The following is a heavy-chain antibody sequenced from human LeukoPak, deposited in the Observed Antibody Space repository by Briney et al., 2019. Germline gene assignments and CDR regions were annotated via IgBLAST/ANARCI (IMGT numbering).Heavy chain of an antibody. CDR1: GFTFSSYA. CDR2: ISYDGSNK. V-gene: IGHV3-30-3*01. D-gene: IGHD2-2*01. J-gene: IGHJ4*02. CDR3: ARDTHIVVVPAAHFDY. Sequence: GGSLRLSCAASGFTFSSYAMHWVRQAPGKGLEWVAVISYDGSNKYYADSVKGRFTISRDNSKNTLYLQMNSLRAEDMAVYYCARDTHIVVVPAAHFDYWGQGTLVTVSS.